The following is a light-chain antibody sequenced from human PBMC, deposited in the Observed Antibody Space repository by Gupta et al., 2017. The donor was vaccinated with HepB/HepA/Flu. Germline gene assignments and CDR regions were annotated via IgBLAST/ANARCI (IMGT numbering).Light chain of an antibody. CDR2: DVS. CDR3: QQYDNRPLTVT. CDR1: QHINNY. V-gene: IGKV1-33*01. Sequence: DIQMTQSPTSLSASVGDRVTITCQASQHINNYLNWYQQKPGKAPKLLIYDVSNLEGGVPSRFSGSGSGTDFTFTISSLQPEDAAIYYCQQYDNRPLTVTFVPGTKVDVK. J-gene: IGKJ3*01.